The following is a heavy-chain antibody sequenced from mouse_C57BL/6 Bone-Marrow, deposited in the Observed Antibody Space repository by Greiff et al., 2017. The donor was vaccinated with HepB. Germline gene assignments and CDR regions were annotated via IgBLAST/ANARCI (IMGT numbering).Heavy chain of an antibody. CDR2: ISNGGGST. V-gene: IGHV5-12*01. CDR1: GFTFSDYY. Sequence: DVHLVESGGGLVQPGGSLKLSCAASGFTFSDYYMYWVRQTPEKRLEWVAYISNGGGSTYYPDTVKGRFTISRDNAKNTLYLQMSRLKSEDTAMYYCARHLYYSNYVNAMDYWGQGTSVTVSS. CDR3: ARHLYYSNYVNAMDY. J-gene: IGHJ4*01. D-gene: IGHD2-5*01.